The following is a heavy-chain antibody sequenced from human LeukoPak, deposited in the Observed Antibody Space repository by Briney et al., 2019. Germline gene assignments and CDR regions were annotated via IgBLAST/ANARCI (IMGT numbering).Heavy chain of an antibody. D-gene: IGHD4-17*01. Sequence: PGGSLRLSCAASGFTFSTYWMHWVRQPLGKGLVWASRINPDGSTTNYADSVKGRFTISRDNAKNTLYLQMNSLTVEDTAVYYCVRIATVTTPDYWGQGTLVTVSS. CDR1: GFTFSTYW. CDR2: INPDGSTT. V-gene: IGHV3-74*01. J-gene: IGHJ4*02. CDR3: VRIATVTTPDY.